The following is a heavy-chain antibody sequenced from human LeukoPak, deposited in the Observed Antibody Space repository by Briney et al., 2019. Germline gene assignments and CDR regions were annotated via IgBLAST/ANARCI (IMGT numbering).Heavy chain of an antibody. V-gene: IGHV1-2*02. J-gene: IGHJ5*02. Sequence: ASVKVSCKASGYTFTGYYMHWVRQAPGQELEWMGWINPNSGGTNYAQKFQGRVTMTRDTSISTAYMELSRLRSDDTAVYYCASLYTGSHGWFDPWGQGTLVTVSS. CDR1: GYTFTGYY. CDR2: INPNSGGT. CDR3: ASLYTGSHGWFDP. D-gene: IGHD3-16*01.